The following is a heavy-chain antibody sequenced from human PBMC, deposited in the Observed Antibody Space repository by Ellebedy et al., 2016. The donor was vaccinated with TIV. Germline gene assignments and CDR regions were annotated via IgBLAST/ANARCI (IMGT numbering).Heavy chain of an antibody. CDR2: MNPNSGNT. CDR3: ARGLKQDYDFWSGYYTSPDYYYGMDV. CDR1: GSTFTSYD. Sequence: AASVKVSCKASGSTFTSYDINWVRQATGQGLEWMGWMNPNSGNTGYAQKFHGRVTMTRNTSTSTAYMALSRLRSADTAVYYCARGLKQDYDFWSGYYTSPDYYYGMDVWGQGTTVTVSS. V-gene: IGHV1-8*01. J-gene: IGHJ6*02. D-gene: IGHD3-3*01.